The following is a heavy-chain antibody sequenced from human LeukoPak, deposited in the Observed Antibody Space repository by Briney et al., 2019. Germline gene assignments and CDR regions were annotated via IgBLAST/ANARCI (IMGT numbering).Heavy chain of an antibody. CDR1: GGSISSSSYY. Sequence: PSETLSLTCTVSGGSISSSSYYWGWIRQPPGKGLEWIGSIHYSGSTYYNASLKSQVSISIDTSKNQFSLKLTSVTAADTAVYHCARQTGSGLFILPGGQGTLVTVSS. CDR2: IHYSGST. V-gene: IGHV4-39*01. CDR3: ARQTGSGLFILP. J-gene: IGHJ4*02. D-gene: IGHD3/OR15-3a*01.